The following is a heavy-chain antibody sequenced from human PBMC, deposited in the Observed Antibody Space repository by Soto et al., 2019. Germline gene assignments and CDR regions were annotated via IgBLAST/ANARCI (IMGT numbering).Heavy chain of an antibody. CDR1: GFTFSHYG. J-gene: IGHJ4*02. V-gene: IGHV3-30*03. D-gene: IGHD1-26*01. CDR2: ISYDGSNK. Sequence: QVQLVESGGGVVQPGRSLRLSCAASGFTFSHYGIHWVQQAPGKGLEWLAVISYDGSNKHYADSVKGRFTVSRDNSKNTLYLQMNSLRAEDTAVYFCARYSGKYQGPIDYWGQGTLVTVSS. CDR3: ARYSGKYQGPIDY.